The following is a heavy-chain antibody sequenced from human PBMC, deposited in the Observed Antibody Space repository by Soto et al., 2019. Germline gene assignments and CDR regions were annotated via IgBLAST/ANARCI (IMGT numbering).Heavy chain of an antibody. CDR1: GFTFSSYA. J-gene: IGHJ4*02. Sequence: PGGSLRLSCAASGFTFSSYAMHWVRQAPGKGLEYVSAISSNGGSTYYANSVKGRFTISRDNSKNTLYLQMGSLRAEDMAVYYCASQADSSFPPAYWGQGTLVTVSS. CDR3: ASQADSSFPPAY. D-gene: IGHD3-22*01. V-gene: IGHV3-64*01. CDR2: ISSNGGST.